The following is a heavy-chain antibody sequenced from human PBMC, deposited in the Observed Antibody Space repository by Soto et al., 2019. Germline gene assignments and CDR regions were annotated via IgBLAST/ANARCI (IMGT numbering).Heavy chain of an antibody. J-gene: IGHJ5*02. V-gene: IGHV5-10-1*01. CDR1: GYSFTSYW. Sequence: GESLKISCKGSGYSFTSYWIGWVRQMPGKGLEWMGRIDPSDSYTNYSPSFQGHVTISADKSISTAYLQWSSLKASDTAMYYCARQDEDINWFDPWGQGTLVTVSS. CDR3: ARQDEDINWFDP. CDR2: IDPSDSYT.